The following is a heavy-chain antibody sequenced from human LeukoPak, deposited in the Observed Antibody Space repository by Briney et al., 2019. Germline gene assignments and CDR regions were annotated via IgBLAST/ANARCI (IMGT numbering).Heavy chain of an antibody. CDR3: ARHGVLAATRVYYYYMDV. Sequence: GESLKISCKGSGYSFTSYWIGWVRQMPGKGLEWMGIIYPGDSDTRYSPSFQGQVTISADKSISTAYPQWSSLKASDTAMYYCARHGVLAATRVYYYYMDVWGKGTTVTVSS. J-gene: IGHJ6*03. V-gene: IGHV5-51*01. CDR2: IYPGDSDT. D-gene: IGHD2-15*01. CDR1: GYSFTSYW.